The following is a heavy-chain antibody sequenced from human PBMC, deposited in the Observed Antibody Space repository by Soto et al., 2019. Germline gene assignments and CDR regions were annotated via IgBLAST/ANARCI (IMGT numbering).Heavy chain of an antibody. D-gene: IGHD2-2*01. CDR3: ARAVAGASSY. CDR2: INQDGSVK. J-gene: IGHJ4*02. V-gene: IGHV3-7*01. CDR1: GFSLSDYW. Sequence: GGSLSLSCAASGFSLSDYWMSWVRQAPGKGLEWVANINQDGSVKYYVDSVKGRFTISRDNAKNSLYLQMNSLTAEDTAVYYCARAVAGASSYWGQGTVVTVSS.